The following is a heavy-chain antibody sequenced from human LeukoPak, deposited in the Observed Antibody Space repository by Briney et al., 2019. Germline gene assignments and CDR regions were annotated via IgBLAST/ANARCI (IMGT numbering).Heavy chain of an antibody. Sequence: PSETLSLTCTVSGGSISSYYWSWIRQPAGKGLEWIGRIYTSGSTNYNPSLKSRVTMSVDTSKNQFSLKLSSVTAADTAVYYCARDGRYCSSTSCYYYYMDVWGKGTTVTVSS. CDR1: GGSISSYY. D-gene: IGHD2-2*01. CDR3: ARDGRYCSSTSCYYYYMDV. CDR2: IYTSGST. V-gene: IGHV4-4*07. J-gene: IGHJ6*03.